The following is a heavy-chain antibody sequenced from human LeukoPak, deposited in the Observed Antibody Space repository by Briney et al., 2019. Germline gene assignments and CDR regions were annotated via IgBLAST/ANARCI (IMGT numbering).Heavy chain of an antibody. CDR2: ISYDGSNK. Sequence: AGGSLRLSCAASGFTFSSYAMHWVRQAPGKGLEWVAVISYDGSNKYYADSVKGRFTISRDNSKNTLYLQMNSLRAEDTAVYYCARVGMWGYYGSGSYYDYWGQGTLVTVSS. V-gene: IGHV3-30-3*01. CDR1: GFTFSSYA. CDR3: ARVGMWGYYGSGSYYDY. J-gene: IGHJ4*02. D-gene: IGHD3-10*01.